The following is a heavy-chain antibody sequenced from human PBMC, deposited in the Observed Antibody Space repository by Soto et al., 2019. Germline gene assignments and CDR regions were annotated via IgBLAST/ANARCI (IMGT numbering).Heavy chain of an antibody. J-gene: IGHJ4*02. D-gene: IGHD6-19*01. CDR3: ARGDIIAVAGTYY. CDR2: ISYDGSNK. V-gene: IGHV3-30-3*01. CDR1: GFTFSSYA. Sequence: QVQLVESGGGVVQPGRSLRLSCAASGFTFSSYAMHWVRQAPGKGLEWVAVISYDGSNKYYADSVKGRFTISRDNSKNTLYLQMNSLRAEDKDVYYCARGDIIAVAGTYYWGQGTLVTVSS.